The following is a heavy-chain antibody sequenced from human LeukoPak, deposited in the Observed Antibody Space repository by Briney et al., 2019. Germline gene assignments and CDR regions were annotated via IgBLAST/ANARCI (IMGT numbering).Heavy chain of an antibody. Sequence: PGGSLRLSCTASGFSFSGHWMHWARQLPGKGLVWVSRISPTGSTTSYADSVKGRFTISRDNAKNSLYLQMNSLRAEDTAVYYCAREIVGTHKSRFDPWGQGTLVTVSS. J-gene: IGHJ5*02. D-gene: IGHD1-26*01. CDR2: ISPTGSTT. CDR3: AREIVGTHKSRFDP. V-gene: IGHV3-74*01. CDR1: GFSFSGHW.